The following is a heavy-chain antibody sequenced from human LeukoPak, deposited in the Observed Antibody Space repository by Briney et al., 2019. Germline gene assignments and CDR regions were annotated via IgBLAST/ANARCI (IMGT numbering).Heavy chain of an antibody. CDR1: GFTFDDYG. Sequence: GGSLRLSCAASGFTFDDYGMSWVRHAPGQGLEWVSGINWNGGSIGYVDSVKGRFTISRDNAKNSLYLQMNSLRAEDTALYYCARVGIYGDYNRYFDYWGQGTLVTVSS. J-gene: IGHJ4*02. V-gene: IGHV3-20*04. CDR2: INWNGGSI. CDR3: ARVGIYGDYNRYFDY. D-gene: IGHD4-17*01.